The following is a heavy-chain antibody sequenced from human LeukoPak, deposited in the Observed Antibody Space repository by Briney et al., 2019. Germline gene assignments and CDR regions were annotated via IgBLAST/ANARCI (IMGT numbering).Heavy chain of an antibody. Sequence: GGSLRLSCAASGCTFSSYWMSWVRRAPGKGLEWVANIKQDGSEKSYVDSVKGRFTISRDNTKNSLYLQMNSLRAEDTAVYYCARGQTTMTNWGQGTLVTVSS. D-gene: IGHD4-17*01. CDR1: GCTFSSYW. J-gene: IGHJ4*02. CDR2: IKQDGSEK. V-gene: IGHV3-7*03. CDR3: ARGQTTMTN.